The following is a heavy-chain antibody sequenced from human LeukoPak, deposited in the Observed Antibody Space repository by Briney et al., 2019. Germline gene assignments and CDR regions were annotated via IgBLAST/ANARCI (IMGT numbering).Heavy chain of an antibody. CDR1: GFTSSSNA. CDR3: ANKHPPLAGLRGPLDY. J-gene: IGHJ4*02. V-gene: IGHV3-30-3*01. D-gene: IGHD6-19*01. CDR2: ISYDGIYK. Sequence: PGGSLRLSCAASGFTSSSNAMNWVRQAPGRGLEWVAIISYDGIYKYYADSVKGRFTISRDNSKNTLYLQMNSLRAEDTAIYFCANKHPPLAGLRGPLDYWGQGTLVTVSS.